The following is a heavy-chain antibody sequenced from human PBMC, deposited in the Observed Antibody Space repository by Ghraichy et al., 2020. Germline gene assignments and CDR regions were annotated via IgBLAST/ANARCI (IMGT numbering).Heavy chain of an antibody. Sequence: SETLSLTCTVSGGSISSYYWSWIRQPPGKGLEWIGYIYYSGSTNYNPSLKSRVTISVDTSKNQFSLKLSSVTAADTAVYYCARLSEYDILTGYYRTRGFDYWGQGTLVTVSS. CDR3: ARLSEYDILTGYYRTRGFDY. CDR1: GGSISSYY. V-gene: IGHV4-59*08. J-gene: IGHJ4*02. CDR2: IYYSGST. D-gene: IGHD3-9*01.